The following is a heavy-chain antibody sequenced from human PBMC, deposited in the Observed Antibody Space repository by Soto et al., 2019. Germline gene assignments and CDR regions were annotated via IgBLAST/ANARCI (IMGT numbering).Heavy chain of an antibody. CDR1: GFTFSSYG. CDR3: AKDTERYYYYYGMDV. Sequence: PGGCLRLSCVASGFTFSSYGMHWVRQPPGKGLEWVAAISYDGSNKYYADFVKGRFTISRDNSKNTLYLQMNSLRAEDTAVYYCAKDTERYYYYYGMDVWGQGTTVTVSS. J-gene: IGHJ6*02. CDR2: ISYDGSNK. V-gene: IGHV3-30*18.